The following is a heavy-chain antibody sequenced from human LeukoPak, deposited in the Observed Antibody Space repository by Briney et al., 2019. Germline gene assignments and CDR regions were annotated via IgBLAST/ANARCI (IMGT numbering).Heavy chain of an antibody. CDR1: GYSISNPYY. D-gene: IGHD5-24*01. V-gene: IGHV4-38-2*01. J-gene: IGHJ4*02. CDR3: ARASSKEMATIGFDY. Sequence: PSETLSLTCDVSGYSISNPYYWGWIRQPPGKGLEWIGNIYRSGSTYYNPSLKSRVTISVDTSKNQFSLNLNSVTAADTAVYYCARASSKEMATIGFDYWGQGTLVTVSS. CDR2: IYRSGST.